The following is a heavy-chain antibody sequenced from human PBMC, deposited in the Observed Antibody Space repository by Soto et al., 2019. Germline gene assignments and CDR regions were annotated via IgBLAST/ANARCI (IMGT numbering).Heavy chain of an antibody. D-gene: IGHD6-19*01. CDR2: INHSGST. V-gene: IGHV4-34*01. Sequence: PSETLDLTCAVYGGSFSGYYWSWIRQPPGKGLEWIGEINHSGSTNYNPSLKSRVTISVDTSKNQFSLKLSSVTAADTAVYYCARYSSGWYGWFDPWGQGTLVTVSS. J-gene: IGHJ5*02. CDR3: ARYSSGWYGWFDP. CDR1: GGSFSGYY.